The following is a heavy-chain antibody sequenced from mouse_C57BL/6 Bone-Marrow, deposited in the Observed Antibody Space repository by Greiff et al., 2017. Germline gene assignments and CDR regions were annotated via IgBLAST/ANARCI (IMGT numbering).Heavy chain of an antibody. CDR1: GFTFSDYG. CDR3: ARRIYYGNLYAMDY. J-gene: IGHJ4*01. D-gene: IGHD2-1*01. CDR2: ISSGSSTI. V-gene: IGHV5-17*01. Sequence: EVQLVESGGGLVKPGGSLKLSCAASGFTFSDYGMHWVRQAPEKGLGWVAYISSGSSTIYYADTVKGRVTISRDNAKNTLFLQRTSLRSEDTAMYYCARRIYYGNLYAMDYWGQGTSVTVSS.